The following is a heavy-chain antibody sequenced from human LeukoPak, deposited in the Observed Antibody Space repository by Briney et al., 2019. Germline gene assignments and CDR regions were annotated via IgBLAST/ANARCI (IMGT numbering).Heavy chain of an antibody. D-gene: IGHD6-25*01. CDR3: ARGGAA. J-gene: IGHJ4*02. CDR2: ISSSGTYI. Sequence: PGGSLRLSCAASGFIFSSDSMNWVRQAPGKGLEWVSCISSSGTYIYYADSVKGRFTISRDNAKNSLYLQMNSLRAEDTAVYYCARGGAAGGQGTLVTVSS. V-gene: IGHV3-21*01. CDR1: GFIFSSDS.